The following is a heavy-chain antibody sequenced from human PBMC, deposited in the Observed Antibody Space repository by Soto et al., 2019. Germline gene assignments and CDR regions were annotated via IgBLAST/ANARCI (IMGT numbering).Heavy chain of an antibody. CDR3: ARLLRYFDWLLPDYYYGMDV. J-gene: IGHJ6*01. CDR1: GGSISSSSYY. Sequence: QLQLQESGPGLVKPSETLSLTCTVSGGSISSSSYYWGWIRQPPGKGLEWIGSIYYSGSTYYNPSLKSRVTISVDTSKNQFSLKLSSVTAADTAVYYCARLLRYFDWLLPDYYYGMDVW. D-gene: IGHD3-9*01. V-gene: IGHV4-39*01. CDR2: IYYSGST.